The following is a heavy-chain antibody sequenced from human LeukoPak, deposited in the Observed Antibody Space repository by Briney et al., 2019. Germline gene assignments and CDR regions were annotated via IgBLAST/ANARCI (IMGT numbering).Heavy chain of an antibody. D-gene: IGHD6-6*01. J-gene: IGHJ4*02. Sequence: GGSLRLSCAASRFTFNTYAMSWVRQAPWERLQWVSGISDSGGNTYYADSVRGRFTISRDNSKNTLYLQMNSLRAEDTAVYYCARHRSSWLIDYWGQGTLVTVSS. CDR2: ISDSGGNT. CDR1: RFTFNTYA. CDR3: ARHRSSWLIDY. V-gene: IGHV3-23*01.